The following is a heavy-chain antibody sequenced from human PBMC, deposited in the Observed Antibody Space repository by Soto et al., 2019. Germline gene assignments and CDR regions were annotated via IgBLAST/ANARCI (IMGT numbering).Heavy chain of an antibody. D-gene: IGHD2-2*01. Sequence: GGSLRLSCAASGFTFSRYAMSWCRQAPVKGLEWVSAISGSGGSTYYADSVKGRFTISRDNSKNTLYLQMNSLRAEDTAVYYCAKDQGSTAKGYIVVVPAAKYNWNYGFPVDSWGQGT. CDR3: AKDQGSTAKGYIVVVPAAKYNWNYGFPVDS. J-gene: IGHJ4*02. V-gene: IGHV3-23*01. CDR2: ISGSGGST. CDR1: GFTFSRYA.